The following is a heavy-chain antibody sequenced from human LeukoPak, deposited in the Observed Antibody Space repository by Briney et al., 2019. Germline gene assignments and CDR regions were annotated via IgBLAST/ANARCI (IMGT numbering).Heavy chain of an antibody. Sequence: ASAKVSCKASGYTFTGYYMHWVRQAPGQGLEWMGWINPNSGGTNYAQKFQGWVTMTRDTSISTAYMELSRLRSDDTAVYYCARGSGVDTAKLDYWGQGTLVTVSS. V-gene: IGHV1-2*04. J-gene: IGHJ4*02. CDR1: GYTFTGYY. D-gene: IGHD5-18*01. CDR2: INPNSGGT. CDR3: ARGSGVDTAKLDY.